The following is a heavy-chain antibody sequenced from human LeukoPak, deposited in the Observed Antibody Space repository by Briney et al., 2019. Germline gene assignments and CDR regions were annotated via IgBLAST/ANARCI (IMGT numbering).Heavy chain of an antibody. V-gene: IGHV3-30*04. J-gene: IGHJ4*02. CDR1: GFTFSRYA. CDR3: ARAGRGLGYYFDY. D-gene: IGHD3-10*01. Sequence: GGSLRLSCAASGFTFSRYALHWVRQAPGKGLEWVAVISFGGHETYYADSVRGRFTISRDYSKNTLYLQMNNLGADDTAVYYCARAGRGLGYYFDYWGQGALVTVS. CDR2: ISFGGHET.